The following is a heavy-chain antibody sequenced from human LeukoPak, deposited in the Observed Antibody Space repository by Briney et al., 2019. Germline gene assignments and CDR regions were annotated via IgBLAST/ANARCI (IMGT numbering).Heavy chain of an antibody. CDR3: ARHLGYCSSTSCLSWFDP. CDR1: GGSISSHY. V-gene: IGHV4-59*08. CDR2: LYYSGNT. J-gene: IGHJ5*02. Sequence: SETLSLTCTVSGGSISSHYWSWIRQPPGKGLEWIGYLYYSGNTNYNPSLKSRVTISVDMSKNQFSLKLSSVTAADTAVYYCARHLGYCSSTSCLSWFDPWGQGTLVTVSS. D-gene: IGHD2-2*01.